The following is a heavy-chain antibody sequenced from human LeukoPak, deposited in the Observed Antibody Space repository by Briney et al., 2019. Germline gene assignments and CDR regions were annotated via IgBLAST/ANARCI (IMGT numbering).Heavy chain of an antibody. CDR1: GGSFSGYY. CDR2: INHSGST. J-gene: IGHJ4*02. Sequence: SETLSLTCAVYGGSFSGYYWSWIRQPPGKGLEWIGEINHSGSTNYNPSLKSRVTISADTSKNQFSLKLSSVTAADTAVYYCAINGYSSGWYGGNYWGQGTLVTVSS. CDR3: AINGYSSGWYGGNY. V-gene: IGHV4-34*01. D-gene: IGHD6-19*01.